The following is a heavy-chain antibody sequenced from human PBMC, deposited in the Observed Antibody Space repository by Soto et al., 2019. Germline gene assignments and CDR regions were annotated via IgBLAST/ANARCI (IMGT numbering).Heavy chain of an antibody. CDR3: ARESKWYGGQYFQD. Sequence: EVQLLQSGGGLAQPGTSLRLSCAASGFTFKYYAMTWGRQAPGKGLEWVSTISGIGDKTDYADSVKWRFRVSRDNSKDTLYLQMDSLRADDPALYYCARESKWYGGQYFQDWGQGTLVHVSS. CDR1: GFTFKYYA. V-gene: IGHV3-23*01. J-gene: IGHJ1*01. CDR2: ISGIGDKT. D-gene: IGHD2-8*01.